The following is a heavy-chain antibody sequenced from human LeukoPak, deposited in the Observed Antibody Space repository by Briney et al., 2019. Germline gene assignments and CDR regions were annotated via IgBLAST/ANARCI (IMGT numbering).Heavy chain of an antibody. CDR1: GFTFSTYT. Sequence: GGSLRLSCAASGFTFSTYTMNWVRQAPGKGLEWVSSISGSSRYIYYADSLKGRFTISRDNAKNSLSLQMNSLRAEDTAVYLCARDAVWTGSYFDCWGQGTLVTVSS. J-gene: IGHJ4*02. V-gene: IGHV3-21*01. CDR2: ISGSSRYI. CDR3: ARDAVWTGSYFDC. D-gene: IGHD3/OR15-3a*01.